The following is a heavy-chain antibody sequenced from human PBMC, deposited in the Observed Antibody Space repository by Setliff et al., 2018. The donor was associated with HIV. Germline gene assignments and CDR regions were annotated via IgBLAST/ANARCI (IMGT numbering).Heavy chain of an antibody. CDR2: INANSGSP. V-gene: IGHV7-4-1*02. CDR3: ARGLYGDYGGDLNWLDP. D-gene: IGHD4-17*01. CDR1: GYNFENYA. J-gene: IGHJ5*02. Sequence: GASVKVSCKTSGYNFENYAINWVRQAPGQGLEWMGWINANSGSPTYAQAFTGRFFFPVDTAVATAYLQINNLKTEDTAVYFCARGLYGDYGGDLNWLDPWGHGTRVTVSS.